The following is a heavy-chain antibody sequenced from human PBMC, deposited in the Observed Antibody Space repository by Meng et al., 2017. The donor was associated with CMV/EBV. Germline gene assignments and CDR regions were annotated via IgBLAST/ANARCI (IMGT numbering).Heavy chain of an antibody. CDR3: ARVLVNSDFWSGFHYYYYGMDV. J-gene: IGHJ6*02. V-gene: IGHV4-30-4*08. D-gene: IGHD3-3*01. CDR1: GGSISSGDYY. CDR2: IYYSGST. Sequence: SETLSLTCTVSGGSISSGDYYWSWIRQPPGKGLEWIGYIYYSGSTYYNPSLKSRVTISVDTSKNQFSLKLSSVTAADTAVYYCARVLVNSDFWSGFHYYYYGMDVWGQGTTVTVSS.